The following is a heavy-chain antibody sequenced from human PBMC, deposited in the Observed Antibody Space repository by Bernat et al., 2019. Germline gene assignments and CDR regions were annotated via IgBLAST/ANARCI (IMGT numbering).Heavy chain of an antibody. V-gene: IGHV2-70*15. CDR2: IDWDDDK. Sequence: QVTLRESGPALVKPTQTLTLTCTFSGFSLTTGGMSVSWIRQPPGKALEWLTRIDWDDDKYYSTSLKPRLTISKDTSKNQVVLTMTNIDPVDTATYYCARHYGDYSIDYWGQGTLVTVSS. D-gene: IGHD4-17*01. CDR1: GFSLTTGGMS. CDR3: ARHYGDYSIDY. J-gene: IGHJ4*02.